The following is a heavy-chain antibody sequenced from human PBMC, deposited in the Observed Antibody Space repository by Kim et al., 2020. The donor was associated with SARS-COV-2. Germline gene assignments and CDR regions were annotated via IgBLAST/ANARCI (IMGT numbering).Heavy chain of an antibody. J-gene: IGHJ6*03. V-gene: IGHV3-49*04. CDR2: IRTNTYGGTR. CDR1: GFTISVFY. CDR3: ARRRRAYEYMDD. D-gene: IGHD3-16*01. Sequence: GGYLRLSCTASGFTISVFYMTWVRLAPGKELEWVGLIRTNTYGGTREYEPSVQDRLTFSRGDSNSVAHLQLHSLRREDAAVYYCARRRRAYEYMDDWG.